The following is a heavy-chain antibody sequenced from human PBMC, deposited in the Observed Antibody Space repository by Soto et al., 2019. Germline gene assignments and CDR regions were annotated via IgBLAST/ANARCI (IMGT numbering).Heavy chain of an antibody. CDR1: GGSLSNYG. Sequence: QVQLVQSGAEVKKPGSSVKVSCKASGGSLSNYGISWVRQAPGQGLEWMGGIIPVFGTANYAQKFQGRVTITADESTSIVYMDVTSLRSEDTAVYYCARGDATKIVVTTYYAMDVWGQGTTVT. J-gene: IGHJ6*02. CDR2: IIPVFGTA. V-gene: IGHV1-69*12. CDR3: ARGDATKIVVTTYYAMDV. D-gene: IGHD3-9*01.